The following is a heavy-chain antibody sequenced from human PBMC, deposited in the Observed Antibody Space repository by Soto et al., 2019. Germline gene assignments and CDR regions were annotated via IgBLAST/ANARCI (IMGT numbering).Heavy chain of an antibody. CDR3: ARRFEQLVFSYGMDV. CDR1: GYTFTGYY. J-gene: IGHJ6*02. D-gene: IGHD6-6*01. Sequence: GASVKVSCKASGYTFTGYYMHWVRQAPGQGLEWMGWINPNSGGTNYAQKFQGWVTMTRDTSISTAYMELSRLRSDDTAVYYCARRFEQLVFSYGMDVWGQGTTVTAP. CDR2: INPNSGGT. V-gene: IGHV1-2*04.